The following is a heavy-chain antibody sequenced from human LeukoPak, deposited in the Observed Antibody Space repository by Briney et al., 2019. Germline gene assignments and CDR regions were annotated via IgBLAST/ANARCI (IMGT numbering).Heavy chain of an antibody. CDR3: ARDTVVDTAKIEKFYYYHMDV. J-gene: IGHJ6*03. V-gene: IGHV3-48*04. CDR1: GFSFSDFI. Sequence: GGSLRLSCSASGFSFSDFIINWVRQAPGRGLAGVAYVSVRGSTVVYAAPVKGRFTASRHNAKNSVFLHMNSLRAEDAAVYYCARDTVVDTAKIEKFYYYHMDVWGKGTTVSVSS. D-gene: IGHD5-18*01. CDR2: VSVRGSTV.